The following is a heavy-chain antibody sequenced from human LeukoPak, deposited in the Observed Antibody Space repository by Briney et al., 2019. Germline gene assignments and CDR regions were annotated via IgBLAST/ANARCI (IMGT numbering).Heavy chain of an antibody. CDR3: ARGPNWNGFDY. CDR2: INHRGST. CDR1: GGSFSGYY. D-gene: IGHD1-1*01. J-gene: IGHJ4*02. V-gene: IGHV4-34*01. Sequence: PSETLSLTCAVYGGSFSGYYWSWIRQPPGKGLEWIGEINHRGSTTYNPSLKSRVSMSIDTSKSQFSLKLPSVTAADTAVYFCARGPNWNGFDYWGQGTLVTVSS.